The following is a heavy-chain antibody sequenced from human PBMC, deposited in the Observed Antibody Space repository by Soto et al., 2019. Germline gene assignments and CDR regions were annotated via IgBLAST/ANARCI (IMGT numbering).Heavy chain of an antibody. CDR3: ARRTFGVTYGMDV. CDR2: IYPGDSDT. Sequence: GESLKISCKGSGYSFTSYWIGWVRQMPGKGLEWMGIIYPGDSDTRYSPSFQGQVTISADKSISTAYLQWSSPKASDTAMYYCARRTFGVTYGMDVWGQGTTVTVSS. V-gene: IGHV5-51*01. J-gene: IGHJ6*02. D-gene: IGHD3-3*01. CDR1: GYSFTSYW.